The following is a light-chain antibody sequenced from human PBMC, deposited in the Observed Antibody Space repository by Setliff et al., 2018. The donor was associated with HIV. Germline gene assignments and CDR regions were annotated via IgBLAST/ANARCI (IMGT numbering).Light chain of an antibody. CDR3: SSYTSSSTVV. CDR2: DVS. CDR1: SSDVGGYNF. Sequence: SVLAQPASVSGSPGQSITISCTGTSSDVGGYNFVSWYQQHPGKAPKLMIYDVSNRPSGVPNRFSGSKSGNTASLTISGLQAEDEADYYCSSYTSSSTVVFGGGTKVTVL. J-gene: IGLJ2*01. V-gene: IGLV2-14*03.